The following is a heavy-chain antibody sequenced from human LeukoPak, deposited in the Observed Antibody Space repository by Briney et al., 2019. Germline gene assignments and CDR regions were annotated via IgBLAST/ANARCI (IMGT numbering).Heavy chain of an antibody. CDR3: TRWYSDFWGGYAAT. CDR1: GFTFGDYA. V-gene: IGHV3-49*03. D-gene: IGHD3-3*01. CDR2: IRSKAYGGTT. Sequence: GVLRLSCAASGFTFGDYAMSWFRQAPGKGLEWVGFIRSKAYGGTTEYAASVKGRFTISRDDSKSIAYLQMNSLKTEDTAVYYCTRWYSDFWGGYAATWGQGTLVTVSS. J-gene: IGHJ5*02.